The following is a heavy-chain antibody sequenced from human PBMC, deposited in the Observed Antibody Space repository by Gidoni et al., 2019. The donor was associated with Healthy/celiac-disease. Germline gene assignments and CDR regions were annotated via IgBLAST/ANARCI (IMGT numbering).Heavy chain of an antibody. CDR2: ISWNSGSI. Sequence: VQLLESGGGSVQPGRCLKLSCAAFGFPFDDYAMHWVRQAPGKGLEWVSGISWNSGSIGYADSVKGRFTITRDNAKNSLYLQMNSLRAEDTALYYCAKDIGEYGGTVDYWGQGTLVTVSS. J-gene: IGHJ4*02. CDR1: GFPFDDYA. V-gene: IGHV3-9*01. CDR3: AKDIGEYGGTVDY. D-gene: IGHD1-1*01.